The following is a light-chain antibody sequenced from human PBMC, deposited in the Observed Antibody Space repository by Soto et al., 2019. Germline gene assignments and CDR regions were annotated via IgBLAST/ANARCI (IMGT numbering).Light chain of an antibody. Sequence: EIVMTQSPGTLSVSPGERATLSCWASQSVRNFVAWYQQKTGQAPRLLIYAASTRATGVPSRLTGSVSGTQFTVSISSLQSEDLSVYYCQQESHWLRTFVPGTKVNIK. CDR2: AAS. V-gene: IGKV3-15*01. J-gene: IGKJ3*01. CDR3: QQESHWLRT. CDR1: QSVRNF.